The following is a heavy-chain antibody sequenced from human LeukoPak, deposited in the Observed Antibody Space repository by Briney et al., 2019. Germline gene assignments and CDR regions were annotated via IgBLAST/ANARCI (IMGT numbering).Heavy chain of an antibody. D-gene: IGHD3-22*01. V-gene: IGHV4-38-2*02. CDR1: DYSISSGYY. J-gene: IGHJ3*02. CDR2: IYHNGVT. CDR3: GRSYYDDAWAAFDM. Sequence: PSETLSLTCTVSDYSISSGYYWGWIRQPPGKGLEWIGSIYHNGVTFSNASLRSRLSVSVDTSKNQFSLRLSSVTAADTAVYYCGRSYYDDAWAAFDMWGQGTVVTISS.